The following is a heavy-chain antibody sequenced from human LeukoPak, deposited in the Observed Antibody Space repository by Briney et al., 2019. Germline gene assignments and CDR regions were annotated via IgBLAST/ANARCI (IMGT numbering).Heavy chain of an antibody. CDR2: IFHSGST. CDR1: GYSISSGYY. Sequence: SETQSLTCAVSGYSISSGYYWGWIRQPPGKGLEWIGSIFHSGSTYYNPSLKSRVTISVDTSKNQFSLKLSSVTAADTAVYYCARGASFGYWGQGTLVTVSS. V-gene: IGHV4-38-2*01. J-gene: IGHJ4*02. CDR3: ARGASFGY.